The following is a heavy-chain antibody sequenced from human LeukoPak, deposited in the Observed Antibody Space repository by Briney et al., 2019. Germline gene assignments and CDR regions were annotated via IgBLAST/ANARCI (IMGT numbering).Heavy chain of an antibody. D-gene: IGHD3-10*01. Sequence: PSETLSLTCTVSGGSISGSSYYWGWIRQPPGKGLEWIGNFFHSGSTHYNPSLKNRVTISANTSKNQFSLKLTSVTAADTAVYYCARGTGSFVSWGQGTLVTVSS. CDR3: ARGTGSFVS. CDR2: FFHSGST. CDR1: GGSISGSSYY. J-gene: IGHJ4*02. V-gene: IGHV4-39*07.